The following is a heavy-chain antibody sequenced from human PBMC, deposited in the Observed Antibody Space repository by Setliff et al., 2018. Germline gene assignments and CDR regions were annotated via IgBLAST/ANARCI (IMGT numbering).Heavy chain of an antibody. CDR1: GYIFTNYY. V-gene: IGHV1-46*01. D-gene: IGHD4-17*01. CDR3: ARVGWLGFTVTSGGDY. J-gene: IGHJ4*02. CDR2: MNPGRGSR. Sequence: VASVKVSCKTSGYIFTNYYVHWVRQAPGQGLEWMGVMNPGRGSRNYAQKLQGRVTMTTDTSTSTAYMELSSLRSEDTAVYYCARVGWLGFTVTSGGDYWGQGTLVTVSS.